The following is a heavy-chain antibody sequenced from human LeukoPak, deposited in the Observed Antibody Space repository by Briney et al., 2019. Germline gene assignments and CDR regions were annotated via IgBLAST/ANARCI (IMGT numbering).Heavy chain of an antibody. CDR1: GYTFTGYY. CDR2: INPNSGGT. CDR3: ARVLALYGSGSYRGAWFDP. D-gene: IGHD3-10*01. V-gene: IGHV1-2*02. J-gene: IGHJ5*02. Sequence: ASVKVSCKASGYTFTGYYMHWVRQAPGQGLEWMGWINPNSGGTNYAQKFQGRVTMTRDTSISTAYMELSSLRSDDTAVYYCARVLALYGSGSYRGAWFDPWGQGTLVTVSS.